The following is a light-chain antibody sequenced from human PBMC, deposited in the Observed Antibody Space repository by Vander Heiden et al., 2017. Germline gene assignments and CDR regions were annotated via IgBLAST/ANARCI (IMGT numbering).Light chain of an antibody. CDR2: SNN. CDR1: SPNIGSNT. Sequence: QSVLTQPPSASGTPGQRVTISCSGSSPNIGSNTVNWYQQRPGTAPKLLIYSNNQRPSGVPDRFSGSKSGTSASLAISGLQSEDEADYYCAAWDDSLNGRYVFGTGTKVTVL. V-gene: IGLV1-44*01. CDR3: AAWDDSLNGRYV. J-gene: IGLJ1*01.